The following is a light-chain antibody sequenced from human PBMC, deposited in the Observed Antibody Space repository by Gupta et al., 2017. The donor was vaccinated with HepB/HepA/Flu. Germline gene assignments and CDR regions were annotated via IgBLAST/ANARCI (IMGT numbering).Light chain of an antibody. CDR2: RNN. Sequence: QSVLTQPPSASGTPGQRVPISCSGSSSNIGSNYVYWYQQLPGTAPKLLIYRNNQRPSGVPDRFSGSKSGTSASLAISGLRSEDEADYYCAAWDDSLSGPLFGGGTKLTVL. V-gene: IGLV1-47*01. CDR1: SSNIGSNY. CDR3: AAWDDSLSGPL. J-gene: IGLJ2*01.